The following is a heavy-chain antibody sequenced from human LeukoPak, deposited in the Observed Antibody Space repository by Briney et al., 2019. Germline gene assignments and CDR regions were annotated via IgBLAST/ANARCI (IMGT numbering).Heavy chain of an antibody. D-gene: IGHD1-1*01. J-gene: IGHJ3*02. Sequence: GGSLRLSCVASTFTVSSYWIGWGRQAPGKGLEWVANIKRDGSEEYYVDSVKGRFTISRDNAKNSLYLQMNSLRSEDTAVYYCAMAPYINFFGAFDIWGQGTMVTVSS. CDR3: AMAPYINFFGAFDI. CDR2: IKRDGSEE. CDR1: TFTVSSYW. V-gene: IGHV3-7*04.